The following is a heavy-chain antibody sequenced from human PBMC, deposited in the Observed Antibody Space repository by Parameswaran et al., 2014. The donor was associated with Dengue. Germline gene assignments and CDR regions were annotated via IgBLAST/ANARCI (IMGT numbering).Heavy chain of an antibody. J-gene: IGHJ4*02. CDR2: ISSSSSSI. D-gene: IGHD6-13*01. CDR3: ARETSSWYYFDN. Sequence: GGSLRLSCAASGFTFSSYSMNWVRQAPGKGLEWVSYISSSSSSIYYADSVKGRFTTSRDNDKNSLYLQMNSLRAEDTAVYYCARETSSWYYFDNWGQGTLVTVSS. V-gene: IGHV3-48*04. CDR1: GFTFSSYS.